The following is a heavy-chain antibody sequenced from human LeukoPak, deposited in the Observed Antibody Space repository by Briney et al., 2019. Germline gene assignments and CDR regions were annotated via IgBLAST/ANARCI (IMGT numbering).Heavy chain of an antibody. Sequence: PSETLSLTYTVSGGSISGYYWSWIRQPPGKGLEWIGEINHSGSTNYNPSLKSRVTISVDTSKNQFSLKLSSVTAADTAVYYCARRLGRFGELFDYWGQGTLVTVSS. CDR2: INHSGST. J-gene: IGHJ4*02. D-gene: IGHD3-10*01. CDR3: ARRLGRFGELFDY. V-gene: IGHV4-34*01. CDR1: GGSISGYY.